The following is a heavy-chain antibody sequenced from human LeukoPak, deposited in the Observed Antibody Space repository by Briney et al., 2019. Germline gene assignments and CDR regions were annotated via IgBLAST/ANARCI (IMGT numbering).Heavy chain of an antibody. CDR1: GGSISSSNW. D-gene: IGHD3-22*01. J-gene: IGHJ6*03. CDR2: IYHSGST. Sequence: SETLSLTCAVSGGSISSSNWWSWVRQPPGKGLEWIGEIYHSGSTNYNPSLKSRVTISVDKSKNQFSLKLSSVTAADTAVYYCARGTTMIVNYYYMDVWGKGTTVTVSS. V-gene: IGHV4-4*02. CDR3: ARGTTMIVNYYYMDV.